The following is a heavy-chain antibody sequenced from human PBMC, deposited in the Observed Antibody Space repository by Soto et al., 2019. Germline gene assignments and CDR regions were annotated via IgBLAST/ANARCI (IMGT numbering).Heavy chain of an antibody. Sequence: ASVXVSCKASGYTFTSYALHWVRQAPGHRLEWMGWINAGNGDTKSSQKFQGRVTITMDTSASTVYMDLSSLRSEDTSVYFCARDTADSGYDPRFDSWGQGTLVTVSS. CDR2: INAGNGDT. D-gene: IGHD5-12*01. J-gene: IGHJ4*02. V-gene: IGHV1-3*01. CDR1: GYTFTSYA. CDR3: ARDTADSGYDPRFDS.